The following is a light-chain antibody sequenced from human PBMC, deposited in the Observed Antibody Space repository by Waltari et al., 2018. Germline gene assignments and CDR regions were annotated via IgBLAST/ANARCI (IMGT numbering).Light chain of an antibody. CDR3: LVWDMNNDHPWV. J-gene: IGLJ3*02. V-gene: IGLV3-21*02. Sequence: SYVLTQPPSVSVAPGQTARITCEGNSIGSKSIHWYQQKPGQAPVLDVYADSARPSGIPERFSGSNAENTATLTISRVEAGDEADYFCLVWDMNNDHPWVFGGGTKLTVL. CDR2: ADS. CDR1: SIGSKS.